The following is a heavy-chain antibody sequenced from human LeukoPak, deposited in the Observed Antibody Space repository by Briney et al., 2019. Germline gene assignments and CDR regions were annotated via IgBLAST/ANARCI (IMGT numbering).Heavy chain of an antibody. Sequence: ASVKVSCKASGGTFSSYAISWVRQAPRQGLDWMGMINPSSGSTRFAQMFQDRVTMTRDTSTSAVYMELSSLTSEDTAMYYCARTYSSSWSYCDSWGQGTLVTVSS. CDR3: ARTYSSSWSYCDS. CDR1: GGTFSSYA. D-gene: IGHD6-13*01. CDR2: INPSSGST. V-gene: IGHV1-46*01. J-gene: IGHJ4*02.